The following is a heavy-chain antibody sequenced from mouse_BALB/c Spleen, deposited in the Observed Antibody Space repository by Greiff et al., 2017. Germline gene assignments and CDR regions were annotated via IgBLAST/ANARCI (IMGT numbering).Heavy chain of an antibody. Sequence: VQLVESGGGLVQPGGSLRLSCATSGFTFTDYYMSWVRQPPGKALEWLGFIRNKANGYTTEYSASVKGRFTISRDNSQSILYLQMNTLRAEDSATYYCARGITTTGYAMDYWGQGTSVTVSS. J-gene: IGHJ4*01. CDR3: ARGITTTGYAMDY. V-gene: IGHV7-3*02. CDR1: GFTFTDYY. D-gene: IGHD2-4*01. CDR2: IRNKANGYTT.